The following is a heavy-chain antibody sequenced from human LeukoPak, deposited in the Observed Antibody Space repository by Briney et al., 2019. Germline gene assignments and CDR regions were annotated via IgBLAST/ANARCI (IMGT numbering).Heavy chain of an antibody. CDR1: GFTFSSYW. CDR2: IKQDGSEK. J-gene: IGHJ4*02. CDR3: ARRAGGYSHPYDY. D-gene: IGHD4-23*01. V-gene: IGHV3-7*03. Sequence: GGSLRLSCAASGFTFSSYWMSWVRQAPGKGLEWVANIKQDGSEKYYVDSVKGRFTISRDNSKNTLYLQMNSLRAEDMAVYYCARRAGGYSHPYDYWGQGTLVTVSS.